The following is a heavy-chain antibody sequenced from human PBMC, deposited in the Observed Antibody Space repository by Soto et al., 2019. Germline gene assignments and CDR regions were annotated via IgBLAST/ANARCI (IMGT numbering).Heavy chain of an antibody. Sequence: PGGALRLSCADSGFTFSSYGMHWVRQAPGKGLEWVAVISYDGSNKYYADSVKGRFTISRDNSKNTLYLQMNSLRAEDTAVYYCAKVGATGAFDIWGQGTMVTVSS. J-gene: IGHJ3*02. CDR1: GFTFSSYG. V-gene: IGHV3-30*18. CDR2: ISYDGSNK. CDR3: AKVGATGAFDI. D-gene: IGHD1-26*01.